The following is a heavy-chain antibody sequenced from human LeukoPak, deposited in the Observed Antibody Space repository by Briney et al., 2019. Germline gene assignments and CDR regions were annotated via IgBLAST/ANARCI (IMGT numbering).Heavy chain of an antibody. D-gene: IGHD3-3*01. V-gene: IGHV4-4*07. CDR2: IYTSGST. J-gene: IGHJ6*03. CDR3: ARGPFWSGYYTHYYYYYMDV. Sequence: PSETLSLTCTVSGGSISSYYWSWIRQPAGKGLEWIGRIYTSGSTNYNPSPKSRVTMSVDTSKNQFSLKLSSVTAADTAVYYCARGPFWSGYYTHYYYYYMDVWGKGTTVTVSS. CDR1: GGSISSYY.